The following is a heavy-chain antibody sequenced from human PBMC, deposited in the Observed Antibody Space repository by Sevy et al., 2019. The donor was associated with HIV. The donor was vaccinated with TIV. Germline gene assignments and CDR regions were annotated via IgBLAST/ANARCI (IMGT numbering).Heavy chain of an antibody. J-gene: IGHJ4*02. CDR1: GYTFTSYY. D-gene: IGHD3-22*01. CDR2: INPSGGST. Sequence: ASVKVSCKASGYTFTSYYIHWVRQAPGQGLEWMGLINPSGGSTSYAQKFQGRVTMTRDTSTSTVYIELSSLRSEDTAVYYCARVYYCDYSGPGYWGQGTLVTVSS. CDR3: ARVYYCDYSGPGY. V-gene: IGHV1-46*01.